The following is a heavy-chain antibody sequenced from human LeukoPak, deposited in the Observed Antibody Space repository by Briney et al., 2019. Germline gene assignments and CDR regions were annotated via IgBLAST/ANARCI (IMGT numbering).Heavy chain of an antibody. V-gene: IGHV4-30-2*01. CDR1: GGSISSGGYS. D-gene: IGHD4/OR15-4a*01. CDR2: IYHSGST. J-gene: IGHJ4*02. CDR3: ARADSVLPSSVDY. Sequence: SETLSLTCAVSGGSISSGGYSWSWIRQPPGKGLEWIGYIYHSGSTYYNPSLKSRVTISVDRSKNQFSLKLSSVTAADTAVYYCARADSVLPSSVDYWGQGTLVTVSS.